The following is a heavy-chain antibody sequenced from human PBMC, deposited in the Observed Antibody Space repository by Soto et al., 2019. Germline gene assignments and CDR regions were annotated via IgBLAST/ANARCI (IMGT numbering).Heavy chain of an antibody. CDR3: ARVSFYYDTSGYAVGFFDP. D-gene: IGHD3-22*01. Sequence: QVQLQESGPGLVKPSETLSLTCSVSGDSVSSGLYHWGWIRQPPGKGLEWIGHIYHSGTTNYNPSLKNQVTMSIDTSQNQFSLKVTFVTAADTAMYYCARVSFYYDTSGYAVGFFDPWGQGALVTVSS. J-gene: IGHJ5*02. V-gene: IGHV4-61*01. CDR2: IYHSGTT. CDR1: GDSVSSGLYH.